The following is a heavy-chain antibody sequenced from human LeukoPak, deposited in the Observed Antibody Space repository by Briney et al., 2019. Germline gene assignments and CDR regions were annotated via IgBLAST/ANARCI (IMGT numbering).Heavy chain of an antibody. D-gene: IGHD2-2*01. V-gene: IGHV5-51*01. CDR2: IYPGDSDT. CDR1: GYSFTSYW. J-gene: IGHJ2*01. CDR3: ARRRSSTSCRDWYFDL. Sequence: GESLKISCKGSGYSFTSYWIGWVRQMPGKGLEWMGIIYPGDSDTRYSPSFQGQVTISADKSISTAYLQWSSLKASDTAMYYCARRRSSTSCRDWYFDLWGRGTLVTVSS.